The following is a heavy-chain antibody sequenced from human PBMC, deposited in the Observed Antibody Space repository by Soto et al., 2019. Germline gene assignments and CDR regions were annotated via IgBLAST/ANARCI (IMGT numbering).Heavy chain of an antibody. CDR2: IIPIFGTA. V-gene: IGHV1-69*13. CDR3: ARKVVVAATDLFMEYNWFDP. CDR1: GGTFSSYA. J-gene: IGHJ5*02. D-gene: IGHD2-15*01. Sequence: SEKVSCKASGGTFSSYAISWVRQAPGQGLELMGGIIPIFGTANYAQKFQGRVTITADESTSTAYMELSSLRSEDTAVYYCARKVVVAATDLFMEYNWFDPWGQGTLVTVSS.